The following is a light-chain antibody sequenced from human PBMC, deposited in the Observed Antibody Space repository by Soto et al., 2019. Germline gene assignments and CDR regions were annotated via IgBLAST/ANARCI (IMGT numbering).Light chain of an antibody. Sequence: QTVVTQEPSFSVSPGGTVTLTCGLSSGSVSPSYYPTWYQQTPGQAPRRLIYTTSTRSSGVPGRFSGSILENKAALTITGAQAHDESNYYCGLYLGSDIYWVFGGGTKLTVL. CDR2: TTS. CDR1: SGSVSPSYY. V-gene: IGLV8-61*01. J-gene: IGLJ3*02. CDR3: GLYLGSDIYWV.